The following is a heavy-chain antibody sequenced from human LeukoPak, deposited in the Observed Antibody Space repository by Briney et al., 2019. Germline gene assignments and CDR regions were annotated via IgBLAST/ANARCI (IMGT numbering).Heavy chain of an antibody. CDR1: GYTFTSYG. V-gene: IGHV1-18*01. CDR2: ISAYNGNT. CDR3: ARAVAGKGFDY. D-gene: IGHD6-19*01. Sequence: ASVKVSCKASGYTFTSYGISWVRQAPGQGLEWMGWISAYNGNTNYAQKLKGRVTMTTDASTSTAYMELRSLRSDDTAVYYCARAVAGKGFDYWGQGTLVTVSS. J-gene: IGHJ4*02.